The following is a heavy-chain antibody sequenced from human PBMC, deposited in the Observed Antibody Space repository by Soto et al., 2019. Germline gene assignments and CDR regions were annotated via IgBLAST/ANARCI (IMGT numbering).Heavy chain of an antibody. CDR1: GGTFSSYT. CDR2: IIPILGIA. J-gene: IGHJ4*02. V-gene: IGHV1-69*02. Sequence: ASVKVSCKASGGTFSSYTISWVRQAPGQGLEWMGRIIPILGIANYAQKFQGRVTITADKSTSTASMELSSLRSEDTAVYYCAGYCSSTSCYAGDYWGQGTLVTVSS. CDR3: AGYCSSTSCYAGDY. D-gene: IGHD2-2*01.